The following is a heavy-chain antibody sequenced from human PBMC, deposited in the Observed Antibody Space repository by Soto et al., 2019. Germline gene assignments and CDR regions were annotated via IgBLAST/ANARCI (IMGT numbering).Heavy chain of an antibody. CDR1: GFTFSDYA. CDR3: AKGSPDRSWLD. J-gene: IGHJ4*02. D-gene: IGHD6-19*01. V-gene: IGHV3-30*18. CDR2: TSDDGSKR. Sequence: QVQLVESGGGAVLAGMSLRLSCAGSGFTFSDYAMYWVRQAPGKGLEWVAGTSDDGSKRYYTESVKGRVTITRDNSTNALYLQMNSLRREDTAVYYCAKGSPDRSWLDWGQGTLVA.